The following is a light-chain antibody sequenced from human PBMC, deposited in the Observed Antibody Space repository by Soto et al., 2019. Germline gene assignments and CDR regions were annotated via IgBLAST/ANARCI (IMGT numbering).Light chain of an antibody. V-gene: IGLV2-14*01. Sequence: QSALTQPASVSGFPGLSITISSTGTSCDVGGYNYVSWYQQHPGKAPKLMIYEVSNRPAGVSNRFSGSNSGNTASLTISGLQAEDEADYYCSSYTSFITWVFGGVTKLTVL. CDR2: EVS. J-gene: IGLJ3*02. CDR1: SCDVGGYNY. CDR3: SSYTSFITWV.